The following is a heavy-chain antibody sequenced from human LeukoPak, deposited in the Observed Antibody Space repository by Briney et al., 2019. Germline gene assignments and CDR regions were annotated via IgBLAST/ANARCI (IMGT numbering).Heavy chain of an antibody. J-gene: IGHJ4*02. V-gene: IGHV3-66*01. CDR3: ARAHIVVVTATYYFDY. D-gene: IGHD2-21*02. CDR2: IYSGGST. Sequence: PGGSLRLSCAASGFTVSSNYMSWVRQAPGKGLEWVSVIYSGGSTYYADSVKGRFTISRDNSKNTLYLQMNSLRAEDMAVYYCARAHIVVVTATYYFDYWGQGTLVTVSS. CDR1: GFTVSSNY.